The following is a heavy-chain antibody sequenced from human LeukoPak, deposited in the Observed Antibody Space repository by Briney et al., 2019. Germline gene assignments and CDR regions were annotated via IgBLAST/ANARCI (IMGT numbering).Heavy chain of an antibody. J-gene: IGHJ4*02. D-gene: IGHD3-22*01. V-gene: IGHV1-69*04. CDR1: GGTFSSYA. CDR2: IIPILGIA. CDR3: ARDHYYDSSGYPDY. Sequence: SVEVSCKASGGTFSSYAISWVRQAPGQGLEWMGRIIPILGIANYAQKFQGRVTITADKSTSTAYMELSSLRSEDTAVYYCARDHYYDSSGYPDYWGQGTLVTVSS.